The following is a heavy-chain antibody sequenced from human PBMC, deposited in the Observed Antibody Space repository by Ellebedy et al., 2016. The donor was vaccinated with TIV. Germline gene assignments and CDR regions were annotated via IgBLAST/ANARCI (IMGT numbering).Heavy chain of an antibody. CDR3: ARAYYYGSGYYMDV. CDR1: GGSISSGGYY. J-gene: IGHJ6*03. V-gene: IGHV4-31*03. Sequence: SETLSLTXTVSGGSISSGGYYWSWIRQHPGKGLEWIGYIYYSGSTYYNPSLKSRVAISVDTSSNQFSLKLSSVTAADTAVYYCARAYYYGSGYYMDVWGKGTTVSVSS. D-gene: IGHD3-10*01. CDR2: IYYSGST.